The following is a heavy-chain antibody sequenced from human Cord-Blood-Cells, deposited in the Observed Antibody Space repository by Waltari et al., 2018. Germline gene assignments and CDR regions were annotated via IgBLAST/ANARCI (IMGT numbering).Heavy chain of an antibody. Sequence: QVQLQQWGAGLLKPSETLSLTCAVYVGSFSGYYWSWIRQPPGKGLEWIGEINHSGSTNYNPSLKSRVTISVDTSKNQFSLKLSSVTAADTAVYYCARHSGSYNYFDYWGQGTLVTVSS. D-gene: IGHD1-26*01. CDR1: VGSFSGYY. V-gene: IGHV4-34*01. J-gene: IGHJ4*02. CDR3: ARHSGSYNYFDY. CDR2: INHSGST.